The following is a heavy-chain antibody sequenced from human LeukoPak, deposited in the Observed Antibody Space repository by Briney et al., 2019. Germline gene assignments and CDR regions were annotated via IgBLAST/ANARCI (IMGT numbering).Heavy chain of an antibody. V-gene: IGHV3-73*01. CDR1: GFTFSGSA. D-gene: IGHD6-13*01. J-gene: IGHJ4*02. Sequence: GGSLRLSCAASGFTFSGSAMHWVRQASGKGLEWVGRIGSKANNYATAYAASVKGRFTISRDDLKNTAFLQMNSLQTEDTAVYYCTRLNVDEIAAAGILYWGQGTLVTVSS. CDR2: IGSKANNYAT. CDR3: TRLNVDEIAAAGILY.